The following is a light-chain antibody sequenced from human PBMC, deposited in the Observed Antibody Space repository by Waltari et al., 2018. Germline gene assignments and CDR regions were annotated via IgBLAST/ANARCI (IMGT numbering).Light chain of an antibody. CDR2: GPS. J-gene: IGKJ5*01. CDR3: QQYNNWPLTVT. V-gene: IGKV3D-15*01. CDR1: QSISTN. Sequence: EIVMTQSPATVSVSPGERATLSCRASQSISTNLAWYQQKPGQDPRLLIYGPSTRATGIPVRFSGSGSGTEFTLTISSLQSEDFGLYYCQQYNNWPLTVTFGQGTRLDI.